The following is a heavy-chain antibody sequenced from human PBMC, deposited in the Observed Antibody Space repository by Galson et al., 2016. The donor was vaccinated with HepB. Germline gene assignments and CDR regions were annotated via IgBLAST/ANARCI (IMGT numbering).Heavy chain of an antibody. CDR1: WDSVSSNSAA. D-gene: IGHD2-21*01. J-gene: IGHJ3*02. CDR3: ARHCDGDCYNNLADAFDI. V-gene: IGHV6-1*01. Sequence: CAISWDSVSSNSAAWNWIRQSPSRGLEWLGRTYYRSKWFNNDAVSVKSRITINPDTSKNQFSLQLTSVTAADTATYYCARHCDGDCYNNLADAFDIWGQGTKVTVSS. CDR2: TYYRSKWFN.